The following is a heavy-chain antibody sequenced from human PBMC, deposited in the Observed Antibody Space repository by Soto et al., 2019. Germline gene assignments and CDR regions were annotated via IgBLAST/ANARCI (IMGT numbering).Heavy chain of an antibody. Sequence: GGSLRLSCAASGFTFSSYAMHWVRQAPGKGLEWVAVISYDGSNKYYADSVKGRFTISRDNSKNTLYLQMNSLRAEDTAVYYCASLVVVTAIPFGYYGMDVWGQGTTVTVSS. CDR1: GFTFSSYA. CDR3: ASLVVVTAIPFGYYGMDV. J-gene: IGHJ6*02. CDR2: ISYDGSNK. D-gene: IGHD2-21*02. V-gene: IGHV3-30-3*01.